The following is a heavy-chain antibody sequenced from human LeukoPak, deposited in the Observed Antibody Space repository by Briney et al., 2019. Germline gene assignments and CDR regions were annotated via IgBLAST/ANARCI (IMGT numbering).Heavy chain of an antibody. V-gene: IGHV3-33*01. J-gene: IGHJ3*02. CDR1: GSTFSSYG. CDR2: IWYDGSNK. Sequence: GSLRLSCAASGSTFSSYGMHWVRQAPGKGLEWVVVIWYDGSNKYYADSVKGRFTISRDNSKNTVYLQMNSLRAEDTAVYYYAREWSYPDAFDIWGQGTMVTVSS. CDR3: AREWSYPDAFDI. D-gene: IGHD1-26*01.